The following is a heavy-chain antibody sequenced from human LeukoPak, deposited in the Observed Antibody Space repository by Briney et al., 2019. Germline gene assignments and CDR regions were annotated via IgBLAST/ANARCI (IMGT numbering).Heavy chain of an antibody. CDR3: AKGGGGIAADY. D-gene: IGHD6-13*01. CDR1: GGSISSDY. V-gene: IGHV4-59*01. Sequence: SETLSLTCSVSGGSISSDYWSWIRQPPGKGLEWIGYISFRGSTNYNPPFTSRCTMSLDTPGNQSSLRLRSVTAADTAMYSCAKGGGGIAADYWGQGTLVGDSS. J-gene: IGHJ4*02. CDR2: ISFRGST.